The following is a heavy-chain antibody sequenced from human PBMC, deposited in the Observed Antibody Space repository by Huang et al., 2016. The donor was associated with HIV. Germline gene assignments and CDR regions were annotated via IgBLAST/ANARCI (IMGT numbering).Heavy chain of an antibody. CDR1: GGSFNSLA. D-gene: IGHD6-13*01. CDR3: AREGQTWYGKPIAAFEI. Sequence: VQLVQSGAEVKRPGTSVKISCKASGGSFNSLAFNWVRQAPGQGLQYMGGMVPLFAVRNYAEKLRGRLTISADKSTSTVFMELRGLTSEDTAVFFCAREGQTWYGKPIAAFEIWGQGTTVIVSP. J-gene: IGHJ3*02. CDR2: MVPLFAVR. V-gene: IGHV1-69*10.